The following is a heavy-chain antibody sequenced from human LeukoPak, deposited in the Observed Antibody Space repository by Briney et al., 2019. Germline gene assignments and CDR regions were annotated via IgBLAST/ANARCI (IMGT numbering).Heavy chain of an antibody. V-gene: IGHV3-74*01. Sequence: GGSLRLSCEASGFIFSSLWMHWVRQVPGKGLVWVSYIEGNGKITRYADSVKGRFTISRDNSKNTLYLQMNSLRAEDTAVYYCAKNTRYYYYGMDVWGQGTTVTVSS. J-gene: IGHJ6*02. CDR3: AKNTRYYYYGMDV. CDR1: GFIFSSLW. CDR2: IEGNGKIT.